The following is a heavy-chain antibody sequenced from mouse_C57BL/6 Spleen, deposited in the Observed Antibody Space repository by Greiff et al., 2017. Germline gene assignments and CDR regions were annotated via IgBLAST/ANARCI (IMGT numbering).Heavy chain of an antibody. V-gene: IGHV1-61*01. Sequence: VQLQQPGAELVRPGSSVKLSCKASGYTFTSYWMDWVKQRPGQGLEWIGNIYPSASETHYNQKFKDKATLTVDKSSSTAYMQLRSLNSEDSAVYYCARSDSSGYVTNAWFAYWGQGTLVTVSA. CDR1: GYTFTSYW. J-gene: IGHJ3*01. CDR3: ARSDSSGYVTNAWFAY. CDR2: IYPSASET. D-gene: IGHD3-2*02.